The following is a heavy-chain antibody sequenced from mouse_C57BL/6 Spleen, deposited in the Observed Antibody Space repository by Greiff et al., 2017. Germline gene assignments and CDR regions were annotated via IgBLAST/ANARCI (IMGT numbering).Heavy chain of an antibody. J-gene: IGHJ4*01. Sequence: QVQLQQSGPELVKPGASVKISCKASGYAFSSSWMNWVKQRPGKGLEWIGRIYPGDGDTNYNGKFKGKATLTADKSSSTAYMQLRSLTSEDSAVYFCARVRRSTRAMDYWGQGTSVTVSS. D-gene: IGHD2-14*01. CDR3: ARVRRSTRAMDY. CDR2: IYPGDGDT. V-gene: IGHV1-82*01. CDR1: GYAFSSSW.